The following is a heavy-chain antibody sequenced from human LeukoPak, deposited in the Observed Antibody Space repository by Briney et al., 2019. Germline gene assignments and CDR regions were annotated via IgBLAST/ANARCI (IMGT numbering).Heavy chain of an antibody. J-gene: IGHJ4*02. Sequence: GGSLRLSCAASGFTFSSYAMSWVRQAPGKGLEWVSSISGSGGSTYYADSVKGRFTISRDNSKNTLYLQMNSLRAEDTAVYYCAKDSTIVGATSYDYWGQGTLVTVSS. D-gene: IGHD1-26*01. V-gene: IGHV3-23*01. CDR1: GFTFSSYA. CDR2: ISGSGGST. CDR3: AKDSTIVGATSYDY.